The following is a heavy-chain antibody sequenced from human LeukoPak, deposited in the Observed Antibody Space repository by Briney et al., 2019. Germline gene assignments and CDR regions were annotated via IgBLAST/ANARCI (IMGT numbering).Heavy chain of an antibody. CDR2: INPNRCGT. CDR3: ARGDIVVVPAAPGAYYYYYMDV. Sequence: ASVKVSRKASGYTLTRHYMHRVRQAPGQRVEWMGWINPNRCGTNYAQKFQGRVTMTRDTSISTAYMELSRLRSDDTAVYYCARGDIVVVPAAPGAYYYYYMDVWGKGTTVTVSS. CDR1: GYTLTRHY. V-gene: IGHV1-2*02. J-gene: IGHJ6*03. D-gene: IGHD2-2*01.